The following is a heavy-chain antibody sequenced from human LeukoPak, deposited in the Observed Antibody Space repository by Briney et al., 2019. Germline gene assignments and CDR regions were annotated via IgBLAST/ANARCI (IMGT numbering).Heavy chain of an antibody. CDR2: IYYSGST. CDR3: LSGHDNAFVP. CDR1: GASLSVSGRN. V-gene: IGHV4-39*01. D-gene: IGHD3-9*01. Sequence: SDTLSLTCTVSGASLSVSGRNWGWVRQPPGKGLEWIASIYYSGSTYYSPSLESRVTMSVDTSKNQFSLKLSSLTATDTAVYYCLSGHDNAFVPWGQGTLVTVS. J-gene: IGHJ5*02.